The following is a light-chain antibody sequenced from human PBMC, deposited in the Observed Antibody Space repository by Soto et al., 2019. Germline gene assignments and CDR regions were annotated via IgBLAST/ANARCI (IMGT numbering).Light chain of an antibody. Sequence: DIQLTQSPSFLSASVGDRVTITCRASQGISSYLAWYQQKPGKAPKLLIYAASTLQSGVPLRFSGSGSGTEFTLTISSLQPEDFATYYCQQLNSHLLNFGGGTKVEIK. CDR2: AAS. CDR3: QQLNSHLLN. J-gene: IGKJ4*01. V-gene: IGKV1-9*01. CDR1: QGISSY.